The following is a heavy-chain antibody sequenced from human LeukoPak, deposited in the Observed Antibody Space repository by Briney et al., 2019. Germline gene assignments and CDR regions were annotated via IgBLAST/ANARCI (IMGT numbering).Heavy chain of an antibody. CDR1: GFTFDDYA. CDR3: ARDVLSSSWSDP. D-gene: IGHD6-6*01. J-gene: IGHJ5*02. CDR2: ISWNSGSI. Sequence: GGSLRLSCAASGFTFDDYAMHWVRQAPGKGPEWVSGISWNSGSIGYADSVKGRFTISRDNAKNSLYLQMNSLRAEDTAVYYCARDVLSSSWSDPWGQGTLVTVSS. V-gene: IGHV3-9*01.